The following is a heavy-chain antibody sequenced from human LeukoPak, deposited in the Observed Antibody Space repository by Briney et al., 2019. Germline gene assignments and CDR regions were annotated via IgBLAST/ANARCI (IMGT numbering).Heavy chain of an antibody. Sequence: SETLSLTCTVSGASFTNYYWSWIRQPPGQGLEWIGFSSYNGNTNYNPSLKSRVTISVDMSKNQFSLRLKSVTAVDTAVYYCARVSVGSGSYFFYYYYYMDVWGKGTTVTVSS. V-gene: IGHV4-59*01. D-gene: IGHD1-26*01. J-gene: IGHJ6*03. CDR1: GASFTNYY. CDR2: SSYNGNT. CDR3: ARVSVGSGSYFFYYYYYMDV.